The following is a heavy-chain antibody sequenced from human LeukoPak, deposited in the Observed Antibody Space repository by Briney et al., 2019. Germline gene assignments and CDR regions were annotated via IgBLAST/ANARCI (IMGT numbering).Heavy chain of an antibody. J-gene: IGHJ4*02. V-gene: IGHV1-69*13. Sequence: GASVKVSCKASGGTFSSYAISWVRQAPGQGLEWMGGIIPIFGTANYAQKFQGRVTITADESMSTAYMELSSLRSEDTAVYYCARLSLSYYDYVWGDYFDYWGQGTLVTVSS. CDR2: IIPIFGTA. D-gene: IGHD3-16*01. CDR1: GGTFSSYA. CDR3: ARLSLSYYDYVWGDYFDY.